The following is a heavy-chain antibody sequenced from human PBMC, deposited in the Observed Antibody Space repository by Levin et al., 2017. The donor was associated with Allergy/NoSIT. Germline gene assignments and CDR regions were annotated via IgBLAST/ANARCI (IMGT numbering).Heavy chain of an antibody. J-gene: IGHJ6*02. CDR3: ARTNPYNFYGLDV. D-gene: IGHD2-2*02. CDR2: INDSAGTK. V-gene: IGHV3-11*01. Sequence: GESLKISCTASGFIFRDFYMSWIRKAPGKRLEWLAYINDSAGTKYYGDSVKGRFTISRDNAKNSLYLQMNNLKDEDTAVYYCARTNPYNFYGLDVWGQGTTVTVSS. CDR1: GFIFRDFY.